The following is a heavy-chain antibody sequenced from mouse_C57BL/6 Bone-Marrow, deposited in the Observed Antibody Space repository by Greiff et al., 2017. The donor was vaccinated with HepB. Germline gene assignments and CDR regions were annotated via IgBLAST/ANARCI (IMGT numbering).Heavy chain of an antibody. Sequence: VKLVESGTELVKPGASVKLSCKASGYTFTSYWMHWVKQRPGQGLEWIGNINPSNGGTNYNEKFKSKATLTVDKSSSTAYMQLSSLTSEDSAVYYCARRNYYSNPYYAMDYWGQGTSVTVSS. J-gene: IGHJ4*01. CDR2: INPSNGGT. V-gene: IGHV1-53*01. D-gene: IGHD2-5*01. CDR3: ARRNYYSNPYYAMDY. CDR1: GYTFTSYW.